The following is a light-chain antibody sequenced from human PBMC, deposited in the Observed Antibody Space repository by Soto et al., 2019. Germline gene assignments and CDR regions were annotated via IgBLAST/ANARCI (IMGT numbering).Light chain of an antibody. V-gene: IGLV1-36*01. Sequence: QSVLTQPPSVSEASRQRVTISCSGSSSNIGRNAVTWYQQLPGKAPKLLIYYDDLLPSGVSDRFSGSKSGTSASLAISGLQSEDEADYYCAAWDDSLNGPVFGGGTK. CDR3: AAWDDSLNGPV. CDR2: YDD. J-gene: IGLJ2*01. CDR1: SSNIGRNA.